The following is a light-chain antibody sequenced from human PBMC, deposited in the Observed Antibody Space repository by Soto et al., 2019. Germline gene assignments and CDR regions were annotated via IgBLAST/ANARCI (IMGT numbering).Light chain of an antibody. V-gene: IGKV3-20*01. Sequence: EIVLTQSPGTLSLSPGERATLSCRASQSVTSNYLAWFQQKPGQAPRVLIYGASSRATGVPDRFSGSGSGTDFTLTISRLEPEDVAVYYCQQYYSTSPTFGPGTKVDIK. CDR2: GAS. CDR3: QQYYSTSPT. CDR1: QSVTSNY. J-gene: IGKJ3*01.